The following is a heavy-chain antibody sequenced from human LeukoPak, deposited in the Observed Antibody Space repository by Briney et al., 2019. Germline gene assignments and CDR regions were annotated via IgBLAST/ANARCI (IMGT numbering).Heavy chain of an antibody. J-gene: IGHJ3*02. D-gene: IGHD1-26*01. CDR1: GYTLTELS. Sequence: ASVKVSCKVSGYTLTELSMHWVRQAPGKRLEWMGGFDPEDGETIYAQKFQGRVTMTEDTSTDTAYMELSSLRSEDTAVYYCATSIVGPTTDAFDIWGQGTMVTVSS. CDR3: ATSIVGPTTDAFDI. V-gene: IGHV1-24*01. CDR2: FDPEDGET.